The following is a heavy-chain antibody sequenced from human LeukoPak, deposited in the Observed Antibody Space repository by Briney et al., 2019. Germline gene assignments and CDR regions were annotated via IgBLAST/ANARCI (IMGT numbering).Heavy chain of an antibody. CDR1: GFTVSSNY. D-gene: IGHD2-15*01. CDR2: IYSGGST. V-gene: IGHV3-53*01. J-gene: IGHJ4*02. Sequence: GGSLRLSCAASGFTVSSNYMSWVRQAPGKGLEWVSVIYSGGSTYYADSVKGRFTLSRDNAKNSVYLQMHNLRGDDTAVYYCARPGTHCDGGSCFPWGYRGQGTLVTVSS. CDR3: ARPGTHCDGGSCFPWGY.